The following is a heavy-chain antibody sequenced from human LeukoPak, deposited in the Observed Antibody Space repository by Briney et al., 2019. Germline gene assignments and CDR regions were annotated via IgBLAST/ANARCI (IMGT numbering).Heavy chain of an antibody. CDR3: AREMAVTDGAFDI. Sequence: GGSLTRSCAASAFTVSCNYMIWVRPAPGKGLVWVSVIYSGGSTYHADCVKGRFTISRDNSKNTLYLQMNSLRAEDTAVYYCAREMAVTDGAFDIWGQGTMVTVSS. D-gene: IGHD2-21*02. CDR1: AFTVSCNY. J-gene: IGHJ3*02. CDR2: IYSGGST. V-gene: IGHV3-53*01.